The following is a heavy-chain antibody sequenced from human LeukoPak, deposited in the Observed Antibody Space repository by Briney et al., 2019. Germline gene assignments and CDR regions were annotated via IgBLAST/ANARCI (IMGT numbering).Heavy chain of an antibody. CDR2: INWNGGST. Sequence: PGGSLRLSCAASGFTFDDYGMSWVRQAPGKGLEWVSGINWNGGSTGYADSLRGRFTISRDNAKNSLYLQMNSLRAEDTALYYCARGWGYSYGGLYFDYWGQGTLVTVPS. CDR1: GFTFDDYG. V-gene: IGHV3-20*04. J-gene: IGHJ4*02. D-gene: IGHD5-18*01. CDR3: ARGWGYSYGGLYFDY.